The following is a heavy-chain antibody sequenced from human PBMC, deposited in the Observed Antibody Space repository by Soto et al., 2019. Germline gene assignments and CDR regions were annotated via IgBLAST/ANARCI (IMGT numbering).Heavy chain of an antibody. CDR1: GYTFTSYA. CDR2: ISAYNGNT. Sequence: ASVKVSCKASGYTFTSYAISWVRQAPGQGLEWMGWISAYNGNTNYAQKLQGRVTMTTDTSTSTAYMELRSLRSDDTAVYYCARGGYYDNVWGKLSHYGLDKWGQGTSVTVSS. V-gene: IGHV1-18*01. D-gene: IGHD3-16*01. CDR3: ARGGYYDNVWGKLSHYGLDK. J-gene: IGHJ6*02.